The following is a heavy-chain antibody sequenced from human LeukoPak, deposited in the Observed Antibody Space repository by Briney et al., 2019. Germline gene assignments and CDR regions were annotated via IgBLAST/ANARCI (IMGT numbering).Heavy chain of an antibody. J-gene: IGHJ4*02. V-gene: IGHV3-66*01. D-gene: IGHD4-17*01. Sequence: VIYSGGSTYYADSVKGRFTISRDNSKNTLYLQMNSLRAEDTAVYYCARDLNFLTTVTAKWGQGTLVTVSS. CDR2: IYSGGST. CDR3: ARDLNFLTTVTAK.